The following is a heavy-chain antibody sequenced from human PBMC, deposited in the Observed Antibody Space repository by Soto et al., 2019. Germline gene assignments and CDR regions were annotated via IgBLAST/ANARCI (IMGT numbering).Heavy chain of an antibody. D-gene: IGHD1-26*01. V-gene: IGHV1-69*12. CDR3: ARAGATTHWYFDL. J-gene: IGHJ2*01. CDR2: IIPIFGTA. Sequence: QVQLVQSGAEVKKPGSSVKVSCKASGGTFSSYAISWVRQAPGQGLEWMGGIIPIFGTANYAQKFQGRVPITADESTSPACMALRSLRSEDTAVYYCARAGATTHWYFDLWGRGTLVTVSS. CDR1: GGTFSSYA.